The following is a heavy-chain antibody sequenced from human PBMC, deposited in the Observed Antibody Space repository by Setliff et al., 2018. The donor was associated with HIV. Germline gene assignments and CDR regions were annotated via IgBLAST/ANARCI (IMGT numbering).Heavy chain of an antibody. CDR3: AKELSYCSGGNCYFDS. D-gene: IGHD2-15*01. J-gene: IGHJ4*02. CDR2: IMSILRIA. Sequence: SVKVSCKASGGSFTSFAISWVRQAPGQGLEWMGGIMSILRIANYAQKFQGRVTITADKSTRTAYMELSSLRSEDTAEYYCAKELSYCSGGNCYFDSWGQGTLVTVSS. CDR1: GGSFTSFA. V-gene: IGHV1-69*10.